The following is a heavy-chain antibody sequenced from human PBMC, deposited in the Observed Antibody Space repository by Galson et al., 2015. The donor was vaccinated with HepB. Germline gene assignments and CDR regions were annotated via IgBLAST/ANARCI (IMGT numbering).Heavy chain of an antibody. V-gene: IGHV3-30*18. CDR1: GFTFSSYG. D-gene: IGHD1-26*01. Sequence: SLRLSCAASGFTFSSYGMHWVRQAPGKGLEWVAVISYDGSNKYYADSVKGRFTISRDNSKNTLYLQMNSVRAEDTAVYYCAKEGGDSDAFDIWGQGTMVTVSS. J-gene: IGHJ3*02. CDR2: ISYDGSNK. CDR3: AKEGGDSDAFDI.